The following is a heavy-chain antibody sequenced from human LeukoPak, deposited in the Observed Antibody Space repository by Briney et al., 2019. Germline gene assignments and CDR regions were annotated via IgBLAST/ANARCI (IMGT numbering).Heavy chain of an antibody. Sequence: SGGSLRLSCAASGFTFNNYLMHWVRQAPGKGLDWVAVILEDGTNQYYADSVKGRFTISRDNSKNTLFLQMNSLRSEDTAMYYCARVQGGGYRTADYWGQGTLVTVSS. J-gene: IGHJ4*02. V-gene: IGHV3-30*04. CDR1: GFTFNNYL. CDR3: ARVQGGGYRTADY. CDR2: ILEDGTNQ. D-gene: IGHD6-19*01.